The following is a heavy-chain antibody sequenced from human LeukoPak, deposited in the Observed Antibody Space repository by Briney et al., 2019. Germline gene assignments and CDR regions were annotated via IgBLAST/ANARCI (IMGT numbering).Heavy chain of an antibody. Sequence: GASVKVSCKASGYTFTTYPIHWVRQAPGQRLEWMGWINAGNGNTKYSQKFQGRVTITRDSSASTAYMELSSLRSEDTAAYYRAKDASGSHHDYWGQGTLVTVSS. J-gene: IGHJ4*02. CDR3: AKDASGSHHDY. V-gene: IGHV1-3*01. CDR2: INAGNGNT. D-gene: IGHD3-10*01. CDR1: GYTFTTYP.